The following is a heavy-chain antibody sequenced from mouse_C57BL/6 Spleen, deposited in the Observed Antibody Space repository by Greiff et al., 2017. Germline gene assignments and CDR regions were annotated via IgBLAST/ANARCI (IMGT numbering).Heavy chain of an antibody. Sequence: VQLQQSGPELVKPGASVKISCKASGYAFSSSWMNWVKQRPGKGLEWIGRIYPGDGDTNYNGKFKGKATLTADKSSSTAYMQLSSLTSEDSAVXFCARWLLPYYAMDYWGQGTSVTVAS. V-gene: IGHV1-82*01. D-gene: IGHD2-3*01. CDR2: IYPGDGDT. CDR3: ARWLLPYYAMDY. J-gene: IGHJ4*01. CDR1: GYAFSSSW.